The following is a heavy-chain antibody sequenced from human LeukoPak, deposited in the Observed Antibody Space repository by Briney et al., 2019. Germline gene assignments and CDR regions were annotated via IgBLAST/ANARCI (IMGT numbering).Heavy chain of an antibody. CDR1: GFTFSSYG. D-gene: IGHD2-21*02. Sequence: GGSLRLSCAASGFTFSSYGMHWVRQAPGKGLEWVAVISYDGGNKYYADSVKGRFTISRDNSKNTLYLQMNSLRAEDTAVYYCAAGRAYCGGDCYSDLQESFLLDYWGQGTLVTVSS. J-gene: IGHJ4*02. CDR3: AAGRAYCGGDCYSDLQESFLLDY. V-gene: IGHV3-30*03. CDR2: ISYDGGNK.